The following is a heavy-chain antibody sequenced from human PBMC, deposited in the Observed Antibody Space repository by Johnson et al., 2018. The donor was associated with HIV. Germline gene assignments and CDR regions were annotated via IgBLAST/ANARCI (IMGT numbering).Heavy chain of an antibody. CDR1: GFSISYDY. J-gene: IGHJ3*02. CDR3: AKGNYYDSSGYYGSTHAFEI. Sequence: VQLVESGGGVVQPGRSLRLSCAASGFSISYDYMSWVRQAPGKGLEWVSSIYSGGNTYHADSVMGRFTISRDKSENTVYLQMNSLRAEDTAVYYCAKGNYYDSSGYYGSTHAFEIWGQGTMVTVSS. CDR2: IYSGGNT. V-gene: IGHV3-66*02. D-gene: IGHD3-22*01.